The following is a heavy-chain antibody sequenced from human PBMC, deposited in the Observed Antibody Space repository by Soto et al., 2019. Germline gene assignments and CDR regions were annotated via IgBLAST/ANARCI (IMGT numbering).Heavy chain of an antibody. J-gene: IGHJ4*02. CDR3: ARDRSLVAATHYFDY. CDR1: GFTFSSYG. CDR2: IWYDGSNK. Sequence: GGSLRLSCAASGFTFSSYGMHWVRQAPGKELEWVAVIWYDGSNKYYADSVKGRFTISRDNSKNTLYLQMNSLRAEDTAVYYCARDRSLVAATHYFDYWGQGTLVTVSS. V-gene: IGHV3-33*01. D-gene: IGHD2-15*01.